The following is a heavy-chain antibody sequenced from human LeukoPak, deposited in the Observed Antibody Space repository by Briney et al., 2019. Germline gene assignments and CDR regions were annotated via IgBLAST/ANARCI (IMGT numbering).Heavy chain of an antibody. CDR2: IDDSGNT. V-gene: IGHV4-59*01. Sequence: PSETLSLTCTVSGGSISRYYWSWIRRPPGKGLEWIGYIDDSGNTNYNPSHKSQVTISVDKSKNQFSLKLSFVTAADTAMYYCARSDYHNSGSHTVFDAFDIWGQGTRVTVSS. D-gene: IGHD3-10*01. CDR3: ARSDYHNSGSHTVFDAFDI. J-gene: IGHJ3*02. CDR1: GGSISRYY.